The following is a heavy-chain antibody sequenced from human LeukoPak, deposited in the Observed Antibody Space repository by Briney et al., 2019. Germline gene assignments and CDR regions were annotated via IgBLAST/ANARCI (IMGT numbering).Heavy chain of an antibody. Sequence: PGGSLLLSGAASGFNFNNYAMSWSRQAPGKGLEGVSEISGSGGNTDYADSVKGRFTISRDNSRDTLYLQMNSLRADDTAIYYCANKWGSAFDYWGQGTLVTVSS. CDR3: ANKWGSAFDY. CDR2: ISGSGGNT. CDR1: GFNFNNYA. D-gene: IGHD7-27*01. V-gene: IGHV3-23*01. J-gene: IGHJ4*02.